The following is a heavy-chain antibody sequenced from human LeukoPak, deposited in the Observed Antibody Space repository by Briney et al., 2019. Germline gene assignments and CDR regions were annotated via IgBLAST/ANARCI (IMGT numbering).Heavy chain of an antibody. CDR3: ARGAEYDGSGSYYDGNWFDP. CDR2: ISSTGIIR. J-gene: IGHJ5*02. Sequence: PGGSLRLSCVVSGFIFTPYEMNWVRQAPGKGLEWVSYISSTGIIRYYADSVKGRFTISRDNAKNSLFLQMNSLRAEDTAVYYCARGAEYDGSGSYYDGNWFDPWGQGTLVTVSS. D-gene: IGHD3-10*01. CDR1: GFIFTPYE. V-gene: IGHV3-48*03.